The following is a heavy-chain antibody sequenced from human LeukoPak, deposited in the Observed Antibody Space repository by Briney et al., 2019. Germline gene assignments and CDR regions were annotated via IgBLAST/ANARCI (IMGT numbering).Heavy chain of an antibody. J-gene: IGHJ5*02. Sequence: ASVKVSCKASGYTFTGFYMHWLRQAPGQGLEWMGWINPTSGGANYAQKFQGRVTMTRDTSISTAYMELSRLRSDGTAVYYCARDPARLAAAGTGWFDPWGQGTLVTASS. V-gene: IGHV1-2*02. D-gene: IGHD6-13*01. CDR2: INPTSGGA. CDR3: ARDPARLAAAGTGWFDP. CDR1: GYTFTGFY.